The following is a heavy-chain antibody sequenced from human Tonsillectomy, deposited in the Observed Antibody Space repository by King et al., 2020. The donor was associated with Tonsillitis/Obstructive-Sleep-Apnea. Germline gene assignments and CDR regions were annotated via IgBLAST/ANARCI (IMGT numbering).Heavy chain of an antibody. D-gene: IGHD6-19*01. CDR1: GFTFSSYA. CDR3: ATEPRRLAVAGTTLDY. V-gene: IGHV3-30*04. Sequence: VQLVESGGGVVQPGRSLRLSCAASGFTFSSYAMHWVRQAPGKGLEWVAVISYDGSNKYYADSVKGRFTISRHNSKNTLYLQMNSLRAEDTAVYYCATEPRRLAVAGTTLDYWGQGTLVTVSS. J-gene: IGHJ4*02. CDR2: ISYDGSNK.